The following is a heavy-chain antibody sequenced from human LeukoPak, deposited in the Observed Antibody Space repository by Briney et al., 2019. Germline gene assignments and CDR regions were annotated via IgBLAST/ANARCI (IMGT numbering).Heavy chain of an antibody. CDR2: IWNDGSNK. CDR1: GFTFSSYG. D-gene: IGHD3-10*01. Sequence: GGSLRLSCAASGFTFSSYGMHWVRQAPGKGLEWVAVIWNDGSNKYYADSVKGRFTISRDNSKNTLYLQMNSLRAEDTAVYYCARDRRITMVRGDLIHNWFDPWGQGTLVTVSS. V-gene: IGHV3-33*01. J-gene: IGHJ5*02. CDR3: ARDRRITMVRGDLIHNWFDP.